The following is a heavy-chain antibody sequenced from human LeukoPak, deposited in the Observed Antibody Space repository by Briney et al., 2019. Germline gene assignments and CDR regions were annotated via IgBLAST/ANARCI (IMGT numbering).Heavy chain of an antibody. V-gene: IGHV3-9*01. CDR2: ISWNSGSI. CDR3: ARAKGGSGSYPYYFDY. Sequence: PSGGSLRLSCAASGFTFDDYAMHWVRHAPGKGLEWVSGISWNSGSIGYADSVKGRFTISRDNAKNSLYLQMNSLRAEDTALYYCARAKGGSGSYPYYFDYWGQGTLVTVSS. D-gene: IGHD3-10*01. J-gene: IGHJ4*02. CDR1: GFTFDDYA.